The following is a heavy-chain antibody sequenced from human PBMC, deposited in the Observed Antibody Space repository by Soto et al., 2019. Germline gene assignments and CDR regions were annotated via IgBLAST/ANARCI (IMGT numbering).Heavy chain of an antibody. CDR2: IYPGDSDT. Sequence: GESLKISCKGSGYSFTSYWIGWVRQMPGKGLKLMGIIYPGDSDTRYSPSFQGQVTISADKSISTAYLQWSSLKASDTAMYYCARTAAAGKYYYGMDVWGQGTTVTVSS. D-gene: IGHD6-13*01. CDR3: ARTAAAGKYYYGMDV. J-gene: IGHJ6*02. CDR1: GYSFTSYW. V-gene: IGHV5-51*01.